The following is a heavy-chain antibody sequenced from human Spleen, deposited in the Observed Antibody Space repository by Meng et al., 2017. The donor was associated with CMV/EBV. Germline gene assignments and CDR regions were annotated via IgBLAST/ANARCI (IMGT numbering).Heavy chain of an antibody. CDR3: ASLCCSRGNCYEYWVDP. CDR1: TFRRYA. V-gene: IGHV1-69*05. J-gene: IGHJ5*02. D-gene: IGHD2-15*01. Sequence: TFRRYAISLWRQAPGQGLEWMRGIIPIFGTANYEQKFQGRVTITTDESTSTAYMELSSLRSEDTAVYYCASLCCSRGNCYEYWVDPWGQGTLVTVSS. CDR2: IIPIFGTA.